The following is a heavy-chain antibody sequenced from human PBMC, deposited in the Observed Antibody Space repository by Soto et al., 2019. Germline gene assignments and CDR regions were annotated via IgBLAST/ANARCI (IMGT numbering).Heavy chain of an antibody. CDR3: ARDLAHSSSPVPYYFDY. Sequence: QVQLVQSGAEVKKPGSSVKVSCKASGGTFSSYAISWVRQAPGQGVEWMGGIIPIFGTANYAQKVQGRVTITADESTSTAYMELSSLRSKDTAVYYCARDLAHSSSPVPYYFDYWGQGTLVTVSS. CDR1: GGTFSSYA. V-gene: IGHV1-69*01. J-gene: IGHJ4*02. CDR2: IIPIFGTA. D-gene: IGHD6-6*01.